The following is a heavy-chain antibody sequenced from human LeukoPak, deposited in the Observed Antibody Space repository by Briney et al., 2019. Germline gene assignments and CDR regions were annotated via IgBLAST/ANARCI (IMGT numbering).Heavy chain of an antibody. Sequence: GGSLRLSCAAPGFTFSNYGMHWVRQAPGKGLEWVAFIRYDGINKYYADSVKGRFTISRDNSKNTLYLQMNSLRAEDTAVYYCAKGFSYDSALDYWGQGTLVTVSS. D-gene: IGHD3-22*01. CDR3: AKGFSYDSALDY. V-gene: IGHV3-30*02. CDR2: IRYDGINK. CDR1: GFTFSNYG. J-gene: IGHJ4*02.